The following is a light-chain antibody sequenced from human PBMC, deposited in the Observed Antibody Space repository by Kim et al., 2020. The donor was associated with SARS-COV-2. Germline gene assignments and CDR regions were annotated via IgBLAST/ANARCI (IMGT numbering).Light chain of an antibody. CDR3: CSYAGSSTWV. Sequence: QSALTQPASVSGSPGQSITISCTGASSDVGNYDLVSWYQHHPGKAPQLMIYEVTKRPSGVSDRFSGSKSGNTASLTISGLQAEDEADYYCCSYAGSSTWVFGGGTQLTVL. CDR1: SSDVGNYDL. V-gene: IGLV2-23*02. J-gene: IGLJ3*02. CDR2: EVT.